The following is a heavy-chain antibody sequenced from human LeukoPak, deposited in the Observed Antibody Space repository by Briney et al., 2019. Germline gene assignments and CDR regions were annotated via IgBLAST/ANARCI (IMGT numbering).Heavy chain of an antibody. CDR1: GYTLTELS. Sequence: ASVKVSCKVSGYTLTELSMHWVRQAPGKGLEWMGGFDPEDGETIYAQKFQGRVTMTEDTSTDTAYMELSSLRSEDTAVYYCARDWVSYYDSSGYDAFDIWGQGTMVTVSS. CDR2: FDPEDGET. CDR3: ARDWVSYYDSSGYDAFDI. D-gene: IGHD3-22*01. V-gene: IGHV1-24*01. J-gene: IGHJ3*02.